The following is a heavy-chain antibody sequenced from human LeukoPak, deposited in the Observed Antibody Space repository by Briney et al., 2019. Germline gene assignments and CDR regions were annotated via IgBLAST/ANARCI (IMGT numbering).Heavy chain of an antibody. CDR3: TGRYYYGSGSYHPYYYYGMDV. Sequence: GGSLRLSCAASGFTFSNAWMSWVRQAPGKGLEWVGRIKSKADGGTTDYAAPVKGRFTISRDDSKNTLYLQMNSLKTEDTAVYYCTGRYYYGSGSYHPYYYYGMDVWGQGTTVAVSS. D-gene: IGHD3-10*01. CDR1: GFTFSNAW. V-gene: IGHV3-15*01. CDR2: IKSKADGGTT. J-gene: IGHJ6*02.